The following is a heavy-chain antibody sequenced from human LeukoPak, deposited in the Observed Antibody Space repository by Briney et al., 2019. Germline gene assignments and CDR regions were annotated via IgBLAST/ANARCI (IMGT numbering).Heavy chain of an antibody. CDR2: ISAYNGNT. J-gene: IGHJ4*02. V-gene: IGHV1-18*01. D-gene: IGHD3-22*01. Sequence: ASVKVSCKASGYTFTSYGISWVRQAPGQGLEWMGWISAYNGNTNYAQKLQGRVTMTTDTSTSTAYMELRSLRSDDTAVYYCARDPPLSIYDSSGSPDDYWGQGTLVTVSS. CDR3: ARDPPLSIYDSSGSPDDY. CDR1: GYTFTSYG.